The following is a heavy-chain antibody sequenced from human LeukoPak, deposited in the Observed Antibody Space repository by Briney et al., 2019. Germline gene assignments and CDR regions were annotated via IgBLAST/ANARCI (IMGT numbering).Heavy chain of an antibody. V-gene: IGHV3-33*01. CDR1: GFTFSYYA. Sequence: PGRSLRLSCAASGFTFSYYAMHWVRQAPGKGLEWVAMIWYDGGNKYYADSVKGRFTISRDNSKNALYLQMNSLRAEDTAVYYCARGSYTSGATFDYWGQGTLVTVSS. J-gene: IGHJ4*02. CDR3: ARGSYTSGATFDY. D-gene: IGHD3-10*01. CDR2: IWYDGGNK.